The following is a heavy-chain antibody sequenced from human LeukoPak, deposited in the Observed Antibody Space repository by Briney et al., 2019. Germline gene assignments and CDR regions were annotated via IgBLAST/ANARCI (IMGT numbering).Heavy chain of an antibody. V-gene: IGHV4-4*07. J-gene: IGHJ4*02. CDR3: ARENLGQLPLRY. D-gene: IGHD3-16*01. Sequence: SETLSLTCTVSGGSISTYYWTWLRQPAGKGLEWIGRIYTSGSTNYYPSLKSRVTMSVDTSKNQFSLKLSSVTAADTAVYYCARENLGQLPLRYWGQGTLVTVSS. CDR1: GGSISTYY. CDR2: IYTSGST.